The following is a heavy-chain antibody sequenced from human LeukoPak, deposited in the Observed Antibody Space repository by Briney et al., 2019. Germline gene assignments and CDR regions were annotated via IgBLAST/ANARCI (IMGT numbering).Heavy chain of an antibody. J-gene: IGHJ4*02. D-gene: IGHD2-21*02. CDR3: AKPQVTANWYYFHY. Sequence: PGGPLRLSCAASGFTLSTYGMHWVRQAPGKGLEWVAVISSDGSNKFYADSVKGRFTISSAGSKNTVYLQMNSLRPDDTAVYFCAKPQVTANWYYFHYWGQGTLVTVSS. CDR2: ISSDGSNK. V-gene: IGHV3-30*18. CDR1: GFTLSTYG.